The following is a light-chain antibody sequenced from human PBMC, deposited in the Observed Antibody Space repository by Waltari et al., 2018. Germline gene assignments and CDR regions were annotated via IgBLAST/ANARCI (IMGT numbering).Light chain of an antibody. CDR1: QSISGW. CDR2: KAS. CDR3: QQYKSPTWT. Sequence: DIQMTQSPSTLSAFVGDRVTITCRANQSISGWLAWYQQKPGKAPNLLIFKASTLESGVPSRFSGSGSGTEFTLTINSLQPDDFATYYCQQYKSPTWTFGQGTKVEIK. J-gene: IGKJ1*01. V-gene: IGKV1-5*03.